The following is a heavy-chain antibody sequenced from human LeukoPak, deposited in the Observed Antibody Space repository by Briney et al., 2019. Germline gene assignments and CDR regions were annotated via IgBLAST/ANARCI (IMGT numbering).Heavy chain of an antibody. CDR2: ISYSGST. D-gene: IGHD6-19*01. V-gene: IGHV4-59*02. CDR1: GGSGSSDS. Sequence: SETLSLTCTVSGGSGSSDSWSWIRQPPGQGLEWIGYISYSGSTSYNPSLKSRVTISVDPSKSQLFLKLRSVTAADTAVYYCARDLTTFTRGWYYFDYWGQGTLVTVSS. CDR3: ARDLTTFTRGWYYFDY. J-gene: IGHJ4*02.